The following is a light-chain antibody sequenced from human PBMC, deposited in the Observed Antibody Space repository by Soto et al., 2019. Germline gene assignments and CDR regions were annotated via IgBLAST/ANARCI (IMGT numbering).Light chain of an antibody. CDR3: QSYDSSLSGSV. Sequence: QSVLTQPPSVSGAPGQRVTISCTGSSSNIGAHYDVHWYQLLPGTAPKLLIYGNSNLPSGVPDRFSGSKYGTSASLVITGLQAEDEADDYCQSYDSSLSGSVFGGGTYLTV. J-gene: IGLJ3*02. V-gene: IGLV1-40*01. CDR2: GNS. CDR1: SSNIGAHYD.